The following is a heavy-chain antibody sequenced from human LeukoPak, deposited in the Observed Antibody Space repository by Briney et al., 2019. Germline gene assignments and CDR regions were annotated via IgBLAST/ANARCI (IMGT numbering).Heavy chain of an antibody. CDR2: ISGSSGST. D-gene: IGHD5-18*01. J-gene: IGHJ4*02. Sequence: PGGSLRLFCAASGFTFTSYAMSWVRHAPGKGLEWVSDISGSSGSTYYADSVKGRFTISRDSSKNTLYLQMHSLRAEDTAIYSCAILPHYSYGYKAYWSQGTLVTVSS. CDR1: GFTFTSYA. CDR3: AILPHYSYGYKAY. V-gene: IGHV3-23*01.